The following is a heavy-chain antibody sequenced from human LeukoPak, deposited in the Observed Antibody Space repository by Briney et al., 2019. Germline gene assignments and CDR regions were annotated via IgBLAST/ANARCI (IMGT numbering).Heavy chain of an antibody. V-gene: IGHV4-39*07. D-gene: IGHD6-6*01. CDR3: AREGFGIAARPRFVDYYYYYYMDV. Sequence: SETLSLTCTVSGGSISSSSYYWGWIRQPPGKGLEWIGSIYYSGSTYYNPSLKSRVTISVDTSKNQFSLKLSSVTAADTAVYYCAREGFGIAARPRFVDYYYYYYMDVWGKGTTVTVSS. J-gene: IGHJ6*03. CDR2: IYYSGST. CDR1: GGSISSSSYY.